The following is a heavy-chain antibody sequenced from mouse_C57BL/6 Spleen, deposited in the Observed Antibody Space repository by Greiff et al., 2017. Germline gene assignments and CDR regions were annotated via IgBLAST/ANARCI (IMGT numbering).Heavy chain of an antibody. Sequence: VQLQQSGPGLVKPSQSLSLTCPVTGYSITSGYYWNWIRQFPGNKLEWMGYISYDGSNNYNPSLKNRISITRDTSKNQFFLKLNSVTTEDTATYYCARDLYYGSSYWFAYWGQGTLVTVSA. J-gene: IGHJ3*01. V-gene: IGHV3-6*01. CDR1: GYSITSGYY. CDR2: ISYDGSN. CDR3: ARDLYYGSSYWFAY. D-gene: IGHD1-1*01.